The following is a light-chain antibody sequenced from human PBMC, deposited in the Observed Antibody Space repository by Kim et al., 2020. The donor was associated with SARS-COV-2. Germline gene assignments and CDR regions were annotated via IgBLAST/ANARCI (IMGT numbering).Light chain of an antibody. CDR3: QQSYSRPLT. V-gene: IGKV1-39*01. J-gene: IGKJ4*01. CDR2: AAS. Sequence: ASVGDRVAIVCRASQTISSYFNWYQHISGKAPQLLIYAASSVQIGVPSRFIGSGSGTDFTLTISSLQPEDFAIYYCQQSYSRPLTFGGGTKVDIK. CDR1: QTISSY.